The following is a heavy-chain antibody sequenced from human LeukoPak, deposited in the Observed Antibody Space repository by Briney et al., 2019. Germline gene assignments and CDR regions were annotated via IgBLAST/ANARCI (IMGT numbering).Heavy chain of an antibody. CDR3: ARGDSSGYYYYGY. D-gene: IGHD3-22*01. CDR1: GFTFSSNG. Sequence: GGSLRLSCAASGFTFSSNGMSWVRQAPGKGLEWVSSISSSSSYIYYADSVKGRFTISRDNAKNSLYLQMNSLRAEDTAVYYCARGDSSGYYYYGYWGQGTLVTVSS. CDR2: ISSSSSYI. V-gene: IGHV3-21*01. J-gene: IGHJ4*02.